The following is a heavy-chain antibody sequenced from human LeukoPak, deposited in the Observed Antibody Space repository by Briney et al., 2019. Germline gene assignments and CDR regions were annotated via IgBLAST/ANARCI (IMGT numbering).Heavy chain of an antibody. CDR2: ISNNGGYT. J-gene: IGHJ4*02. CDR3: AKAPEWLLLRLDY. Sequence: GGSLRLSCAASGFTFSSSAMSWVRQAPGEGLEWVSAISNNGGYTYYADSVQGRFTISRDNSKNTLYLQMNSLRAEDTAVYYCAKAPEWLLLRLDYWGQGTLVTVSS. CDR1: GFTFSSSA. V-gene: IGHV3-23*01. D-gene: IGHD3-22*01.